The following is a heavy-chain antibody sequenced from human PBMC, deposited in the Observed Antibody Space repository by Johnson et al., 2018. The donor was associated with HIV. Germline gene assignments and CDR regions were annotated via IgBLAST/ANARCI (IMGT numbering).Heavy chain of an antibody. CDR1: GFTVSSYA. D-gene: IGHD6-13*01. V-gene: IGHV3-66*04. J-gene: IGHJ3*02. CDR3: ARPVIAADDAFDI. Sequence: VQLVESGGGLEQPGGSLRVSCAASGFTVSSYAMSWVRQAPGKGLEWVSVIYSGGSTYYADSVKGRFTISRDISKNTLFLQMNSLRAEDTAVYYCARPVIAADDAFDIWGQGTMVTVSS. CDR2: IYSGGST.